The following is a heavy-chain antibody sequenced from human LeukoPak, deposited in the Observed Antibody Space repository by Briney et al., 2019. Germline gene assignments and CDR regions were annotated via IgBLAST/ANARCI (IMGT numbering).Heavy chain of an antibody. CDR2: ISPNSGDT. D-gene: IGHD2-2*01. V-gene: IGHV1-2*02. J-gene: IGHJ5*02. CDR3: ARESACGTTNCLAPADWLDP. Sequence: GASVKVSCKASGYTFTSYVMNWVRQAPGQGLEWMGWISPNSGDTDIAQKFQGRVTMTRDTSIATSYMEVDSLTSDDTAVYYCARESACGTTNCLAPADWLDPWGQGTLVIVSS. CDR1: GYTFTSYV.